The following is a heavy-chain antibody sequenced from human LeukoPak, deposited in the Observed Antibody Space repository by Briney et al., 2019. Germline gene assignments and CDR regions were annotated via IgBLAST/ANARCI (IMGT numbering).Heavy chain of an antibody. CDR1: GFSLSTRGMC. V-gene: IGHV2-70*01. J-gene: IGHJ4*02. D-gene: IGHD2-15*01. CDR2: IDWDDDK. Sequence: SGPALVKPPQTLTLTCTFSGFSLSTRGMCVSWIRQPPGKALEWLALIDWDDDKYYSTSLKTRLTISKDTSKNQVVLTMTNMDPVDTATYYCARVLCSGGSCYFDYWGQGTLVTVSS. CDR3: ARVLCSGGSCYFDY.